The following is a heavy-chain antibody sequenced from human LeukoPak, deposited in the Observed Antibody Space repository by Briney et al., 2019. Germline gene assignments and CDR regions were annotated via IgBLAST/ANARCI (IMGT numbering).Heavy chain of an antibody. Sequence: SETLSLTCTVSGYSISSGYYWGWIRQPPGKGLEWIGSIYHSGSTNYNPSLKSRVTISVDKSKNQFSLKLSSVTAADTAVYYCARSSYVWFGSMTFDIWGQGTMVTVSS. CDR1: GYSISSGYY. D-gene: IGHD3-10*01. J-gene: IGHJ3*02. CDR3: ARSSYVWFGSMTFDI. V-gene: IGHV4-38-2*02. CDR2: IYHSGST.